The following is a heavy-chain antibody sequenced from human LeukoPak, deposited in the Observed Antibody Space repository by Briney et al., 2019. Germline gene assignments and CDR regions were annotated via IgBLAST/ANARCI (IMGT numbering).Heavy chain of an antibody. CDR3: ARVPFGGKPYRFDY. V-gene: IGHV4-59*01. J-gene: IGHJ4*02. Sequence: AETLSLTCTVSGGSISSYYWSWIRQPPGKGLEWIGYIYYSGSTNYNPSLKSRVTISVDTSKNQFSLKLSSVTAADTAVYYCARVPFGGKPYRFDYWGQGTLVTVPS. D-gene: IGHD4-23*01. CDR2: IYYSGST. CDR1: GGSISSYY.